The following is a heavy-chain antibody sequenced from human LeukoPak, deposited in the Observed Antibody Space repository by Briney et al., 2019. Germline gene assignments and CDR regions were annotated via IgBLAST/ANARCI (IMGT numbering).Heavy chain of an antibody. V-gene: IGHV4-59*01. Sequence: PSETLSLTCTVSGGSISSYYWSWIRQPPGKGLEWIGYIYYSGSTNYNPSLKSRVTISIDTSKNQFSLKLSSVTAADTAVYYCASSYYYYGMDVSGQGTTVTVSS. CDR2: IYYSGST. CDR1: GGSISSYY. J-gene: IGHJ6*02. CDR3: ASSYYYYGMDV.